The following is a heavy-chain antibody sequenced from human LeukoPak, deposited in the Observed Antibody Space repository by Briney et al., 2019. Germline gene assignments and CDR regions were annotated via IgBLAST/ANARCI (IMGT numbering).Heavy chain of an antibody. CDR1: GYTFTSYG. V-gene: IGHV1-18*01. Sequence: ASVKVSCKASGYTFTSYGIGWVRQAPGQGLEWMGWISAYNGNTNYAQKLQGRVTMTIDTSTSTAYMELRSLRSDDTAMYYCARDSPSIFGMVIWYFDYWGQGTLVTVSS. CDR3: ARDSPSIFGMVIWYFDY. CDR2: ISAYNGNT. J-gene: IGHJ4*02. D-gene: IGHD3-3*01.